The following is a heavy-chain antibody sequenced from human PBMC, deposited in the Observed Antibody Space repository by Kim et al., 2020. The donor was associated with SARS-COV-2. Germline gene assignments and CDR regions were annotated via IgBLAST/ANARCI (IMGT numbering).Heavy chain of an antibody. J-gene: IGHJ4*02. D-gene: IGHD3-10*02. CDR2: INHSGST. CDR3: ARVEMAPYVHDY. Sequence: SETLSLTCAVYGGSFSGYYWSWIRQPPGKGLEWIGEINHSGSTKYNPSLKSRVTISVDRSKNLFSLKLSSVTAADTAMYYCARVEMAPYVHDYWGQGTLVTVPS. CDR1: GGSFSGYY. V-gene: IGHV4-34*01.